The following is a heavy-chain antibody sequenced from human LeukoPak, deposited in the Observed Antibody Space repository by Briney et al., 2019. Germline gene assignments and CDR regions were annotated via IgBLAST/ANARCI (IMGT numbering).Heavy chain of an antibody. CDR3: ASEYSSSSFYYGLDV. Sequence: GRSLRLSCAASGFTFSSYSMSWVRQAPGKGLEWVSSISSSSSNIYYAASVKGRFTISRDNAKNSLYLKMSSLRAEDTAVYYCASEYSSSSFYYGLDVWGQGTTVTVSS. J-gene: IGHJ6*02. V-gene: IGHV3-21*01. CDR2: ISSSSSNI. D-gene: IGHD6-6*01. CDR1: GFTFSSYS.